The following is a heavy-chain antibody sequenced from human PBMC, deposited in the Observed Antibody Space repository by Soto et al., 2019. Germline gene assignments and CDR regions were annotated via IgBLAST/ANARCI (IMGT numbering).Heavy chain of an antibody. V-gene: IGHV5-10-1*01. D-gene: IGHD3-3*01. Sequence: GESLKISCQGSGYSFTSYWISWVRQMPGKGLEWMGRIDPSDSYTNYSPSFQGHVTISADKSISTAYLQWSSLKASDTAMYYCARQEGRFLEWLSAFDPWGQRTLVTVSS. CDR1: GYSFTSYW. J-gene: IGHJ5*02. CDR2: IDPSDSYT. CDR3: ARQEGRFLEWLSAFDP.